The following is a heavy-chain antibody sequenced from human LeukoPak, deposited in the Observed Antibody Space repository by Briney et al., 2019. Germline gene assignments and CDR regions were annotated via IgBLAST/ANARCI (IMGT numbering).Heavy chain of an antibody. Sequence: ASVKVSCKASGYTFSSNYMHWVRQAPGQGLEWMGIINPSGGSTSHAPRFQGRVTMTTDTSTSTVYMELSSLRFEDTAVYYCARDLAGGNYNILTGYYSKASDIWGQGTMVTVSS. CDR2: INPSGGST. V-gene: IGHV1-46*01. CDR1: GYTFSSNY. J-gene: IGHJ3*02. CDR3: ARDLAGGNYNILTGYYSKASDI. D-gene: IGHD3-9*01.